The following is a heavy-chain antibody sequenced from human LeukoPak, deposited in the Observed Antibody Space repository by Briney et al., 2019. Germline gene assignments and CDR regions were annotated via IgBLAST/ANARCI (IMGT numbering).Heavy chain of an antibody. CDR3: ASRPDCSGGSCYLNWFDP. Sequence: KPSETLSLTCAVYGGSFSGYYWSWIRQPPGKGLEWIGEINHSGSTNYNPSLKSRVTIPVDTSKNQFSLKLSSVTAADTAVYYCASRPDCSGGSCYLNWFDPWGQGTLVTVSS. D-gene: IGHD2-15*01. V-gene: IGHV4-34*01. J-gene: IGHJ5*02. CDR1: GGSFSGYY. CDR2: INHSGST.